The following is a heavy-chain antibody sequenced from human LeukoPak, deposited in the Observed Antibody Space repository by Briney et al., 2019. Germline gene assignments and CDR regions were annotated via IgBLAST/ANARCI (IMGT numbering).Heavy chain of an antibody. Sequence: GESLKISCKGSGYSFSNYWIGWVRQMPGKGLEGMGIIYPGDSDTRYGPSFQGQVTISADKSITTAYLQWSSLKASDRAMYYCARRFTSSSSSAPFDYWGQGTLVPVSS. J-gene: IGHJ4*02. D-gene: IGHD6-6*01. CDR1: GYSFSNYW. V-gene: IGHV5-51*01. CDR2: IYPGDSDT. CDR3: ARRFTSSSSSAPFDY.